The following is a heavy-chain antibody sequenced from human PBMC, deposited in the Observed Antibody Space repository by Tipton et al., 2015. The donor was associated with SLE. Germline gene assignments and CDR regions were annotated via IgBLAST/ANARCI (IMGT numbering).Heavy chain of an antibody. CDR1: GGSLSGNGYY. Sequence: TLSLTCTVSGGSLSGNGYYWAWIRQPPGKGLEWIGTLHYTGFTYYSPSLKSRVTMSVDTSKNQFSLRLSSVTAADTAVYYCARQPVYYYYYMDVWGKGTTVTVSS. CDR2: LHYTGFT. J-gene: IGHJ6*03. V-gene: IGHV4-39*01. CDR3: ARQPVYYYYYMDV.